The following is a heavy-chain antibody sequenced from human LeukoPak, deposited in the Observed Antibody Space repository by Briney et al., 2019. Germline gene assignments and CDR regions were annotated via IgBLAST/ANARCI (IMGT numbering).Heavy chain of an antibody. J-gene: IGHJ4*02. Sequence: SQTLSLTCAVHGGSFSGYYWTWIRQPPGKGLEWIGEINHSGDTNYNPSLKSRVTISVDTCKNQFSLKLSSVTAADTATYYWVRGRVKGKYWGQGTLVIVSS. V-gene: IGHV4-34*01. D-gene: IGHD2/OR15-2a*01. CDR1: GGSFSGYY. CDR3: VRGRVKGKY. CDR2: INHSGDT.